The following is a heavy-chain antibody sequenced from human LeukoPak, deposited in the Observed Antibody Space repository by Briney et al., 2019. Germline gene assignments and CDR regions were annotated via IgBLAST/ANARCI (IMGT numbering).Heavy chain of an antibody. Sequence: GGSLRLSCAASGFTFSSYSMSGVRQAPGKGLEWVSAISGSGGSTYNADSVKGRFTISRDNSKNTLYLQMNSLRADDTAVYYCAKDLSIYAFDIWGQGTMVIVSS. V-gene: IGHV3-23*01. D-gene: IGHD3-3*01. CDR3: AKDLSIYAFDI. J-gene: IGHJ3*02. CDR1: GFTFSSYS. CDR2: ISGSGGST.